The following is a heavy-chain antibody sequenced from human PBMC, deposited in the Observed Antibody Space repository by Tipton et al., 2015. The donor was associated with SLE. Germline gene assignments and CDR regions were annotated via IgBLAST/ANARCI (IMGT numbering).Heavy chain of an antibody. CDR1: GGSVSSGGYS. CDR3: ARGSWNFRYFDY. J-gene: IGHJ4*02. CDR2: IYYSGST. V-gene: IGHV4-39*07. D-gene: IGHD1-7*01. Sequence: TLSLTCAVSGGSVSSGGYSWGWIRQPPGKGLEWIGSIYYSGSTYYNPSLKSRVTISVDTSKNQFSLKLSSVTAADTAVYYCARGSWNFRYFDYWGQGTLVTVSS.